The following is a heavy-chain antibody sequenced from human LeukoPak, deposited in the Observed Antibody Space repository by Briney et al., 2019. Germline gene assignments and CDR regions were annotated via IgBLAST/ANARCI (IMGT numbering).Heavy chain of an antibody. V-gene: IGHV4-34*01. J-gene: IGHJ4*02. CDR1: GGSISSYY. CDR3: ARDRRSSWYPFPFDY. D-gene: IGHD6-13*01. Sequence: SETLSLTCTVSGGSISSYYWSWIRQPPGKGPEWIGEINHSGSTNYNPSLKSRVTISVDTSKNQFSLKLSSVTAADTAVYYRARDRRSSWYPFPFDYWGQGTLVTVSS. CDR2: INHSGST.